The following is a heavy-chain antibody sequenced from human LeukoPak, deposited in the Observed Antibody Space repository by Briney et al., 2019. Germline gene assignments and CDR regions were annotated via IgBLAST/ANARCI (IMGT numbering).Heavy chain of an antibody. D-gene: IGHD3-10*01. Sequence: GGSLRLSCAASGFTFGSYSMNWVRQAPGKGLEWVTSISSSSSYIYYADSVKGRFTISRDNAKNSLYLQMNSLRAEDTAVYYCVPSPGYRGVRNWFDPWGQGTLVTVSS. CDR3: VPSPGYRGVRNWFDP. CDR1: GFTFGSYS. V-gene: IGHV3-21*01. CDR2: ISSSSSYI. J-gene: IGHJ5*02.